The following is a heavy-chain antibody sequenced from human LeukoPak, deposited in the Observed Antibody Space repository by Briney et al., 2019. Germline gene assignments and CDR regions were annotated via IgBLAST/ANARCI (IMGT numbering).Heavy chain of an antibody. V-gene: IGHV3-74*01. J-gene: IGHJ4*02. CDR2: INSDGSST. CDR1: GFTFSSYW. Sequence: GGSLILSCAASGFTFSSYWMHWVRQAPGKGLVWVSRINSDGSSTSYADSVKGRFTISKDNAKNTLYLQMNSLRAEDTAVYYCAREGGYSGYDPDYWGQGTLVTVSS. D-gene: IGHD5-12*01. CDR3: AREGGYSGYDPDY.